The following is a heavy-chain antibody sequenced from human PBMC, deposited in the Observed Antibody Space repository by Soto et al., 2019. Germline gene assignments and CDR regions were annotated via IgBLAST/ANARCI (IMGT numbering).Heavy chain of an antibody. Sequence: QVELVESGGGVVQPGGSLRLSCAASGFSFSKYAVHWVRQAPGKGLEWVADISYDGSNKYYVDSVKGRFTISRDNSKNRQELQMSRYRDEDEAVCECAQDGGAASDGSDLWGLGPSVIVPS. CDR2: ISYDGSNK. D-gene: IGHD4-17*01. CDR3: AQDGGAASDGSDL. J-gene: IGHJ6*02. V-gene: IGHV3-30*18. CDR1: GFSFSKYA.